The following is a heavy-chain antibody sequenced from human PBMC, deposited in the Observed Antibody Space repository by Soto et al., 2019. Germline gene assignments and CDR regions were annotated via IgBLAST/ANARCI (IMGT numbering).Heavy chain of an antibody. CDR1: GFTFSSYA. J-gene: IGHJ4*02. Sequence: WGSLRLSCAASGFTFSSYAMHWVRQAPGKGLEWVAVISYDGSNKYYADSVKGRFTISRDNSKNTLYLQMNSLRAEDTAVYYCASLDSSGYYYLDYWGQGTLVTAPQ. V-gene: IGHV3-30-3*01. CDR3: ASLDSSGYYYLDY. D-gene: IGHD3-22*01. CDR2: ISYDGSNK.